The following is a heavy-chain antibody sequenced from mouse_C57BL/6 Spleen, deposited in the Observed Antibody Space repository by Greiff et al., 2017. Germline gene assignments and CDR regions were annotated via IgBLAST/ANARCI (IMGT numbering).Heavy chain of an antibody. V-gene: IGHV1-42*01. CDR3: ASPYYGSSYWFAY. J-gene: IGHJ3*01. CDR2: INPSTVGT. CDR1: GYSFTGYY. Sequence: EVQLQQSGPELVKPGASVKISCKASGYSFTGYYLNWVKQSPEKSLEWIGEINPSTVGTTYNQKFKAKATLTVDKSSSTAYMQLKSLTSEDSAVYYWASPYYGSSYWFAYWGQGTLVTVSA. D-gene: IGHD1-1*01.